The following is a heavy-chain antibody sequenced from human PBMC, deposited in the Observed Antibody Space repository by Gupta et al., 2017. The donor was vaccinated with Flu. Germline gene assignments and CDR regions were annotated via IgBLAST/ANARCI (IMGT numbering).Heavy chain of an antibody. Sequence: MIWIRQAPGKGLEWVSYISSSSSTSFYADSVMGRFTISRDNAKNSLYLQMNSLRAEDTAVYYCARLYTYSWSDVEPGFFDYWGQGTLVTVSS. J-gene: IGHJ4*02. CDR2: ISSSSSTS. D-gene: IGHD1-1*01. CDR3: ARLYTYSWSDVEPGFFDY. V-gene: IGHV3-48*01.